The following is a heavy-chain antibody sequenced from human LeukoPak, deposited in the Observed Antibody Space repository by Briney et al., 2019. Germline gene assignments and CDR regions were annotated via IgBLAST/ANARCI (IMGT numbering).Heavy chain of an antibody. Sequence: SETLSLTCTVSGGSISSYYWSWIRQPPGKGLEWIGYIYYSGSTNYNPSLKSRVTISVDTSKNQFSLKLSSVTAADTAVYYCAREGYCTNGECYRGNFDYWGQGTLVTVSS. D-gene: IGHD2-8*01. J-gene: IGHJ4*02. CDR2: IYYSGST. V-gene: IGHV4-59*01. CDR1: GGSISSYY. CDR3: AREGYCTNGECYRGNFDY.